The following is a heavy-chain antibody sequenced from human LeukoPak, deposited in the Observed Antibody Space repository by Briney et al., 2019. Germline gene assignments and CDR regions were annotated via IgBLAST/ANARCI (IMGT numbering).Heavy chain of an antibody. CDR1: GYTLTELS. J-gene: IGHJ4*02. D-gene: IGHD2-15*01. Sequence: VASVKVSCKFSGYTLTELSMHWVRPAPGKGLEWMGGFDPEDGETIYAQKFQGRVTLTEDTSTDTAYMELSSLRSEDTAVYYCATAGGYCSGGSCYDYFDYWGQGTLVTVSS. CDR3: ATAGGYCSGGSCYDYFDY. CDR2: FDPEDGET. V-gene: IGHV1-24*01.